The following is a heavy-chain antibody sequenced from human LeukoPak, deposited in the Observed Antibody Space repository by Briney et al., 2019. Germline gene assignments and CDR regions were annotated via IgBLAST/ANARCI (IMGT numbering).Heavy chain of an antibody. J-gene: IGHJ4*02. CDR3: ARIAAAGGAFDY. D-gene: IGHD6-13*01. CDR1: GYTFTGYY. Sequence: ASVTVSCKASGYTFTGYYMHWVRQAPGQGLEWMGWINPNSGGTNYAQKFQGRVTMTRDTSISTAYMELSGLRSDDTAVYYCARIAAAGGAFDYWGQGTLVTVSS. CDR2: INPNSGGT. V-gene: IGHV1-2*02.